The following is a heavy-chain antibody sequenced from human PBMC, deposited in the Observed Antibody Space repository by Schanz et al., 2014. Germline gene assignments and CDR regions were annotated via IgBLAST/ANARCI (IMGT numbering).Heavy chain of an antibody. CDR1: GYTFVSYS. Sequence: QVQLVQSGAEVKKPGASVKVSCKASGYTFVSYSMHWVRQAPGQGLEWMGIINPSGGGTSYALRFQDGVTVTRDASRSAVYMELSSLRSEDTAEYYCASSGAGYSSSWDFDYWGQGTLVTVSS. D-gene: IGHD6-13*01. CDR2: INPSGGGT. J-gene: IGHJ4*02. V-gene: IGHV1-46*01. CDR3: ASSGAGYSSSWDFDY.